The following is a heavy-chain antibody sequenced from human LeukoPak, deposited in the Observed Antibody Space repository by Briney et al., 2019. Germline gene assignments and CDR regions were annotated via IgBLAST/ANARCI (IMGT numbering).Heavy chain of an antibody. D-gene: IGHD3-16*01. CDR1: GYSISSGYY. CDR3: AEGGTSGPFDP. CDR2: INHSGST. Sequence: SETLSLTCTVSGYSISSGYYWSWIRQPPGKGLEWIGEINHSGSTNYNPSLKSRVTISVDTSKNQFSLKLSSVTAADTAVYYCAEGGTSGPFDPWGQGTLVTVSS. J-gene: IGHJ5*02. V-gene: IGHV4-38-2*02.